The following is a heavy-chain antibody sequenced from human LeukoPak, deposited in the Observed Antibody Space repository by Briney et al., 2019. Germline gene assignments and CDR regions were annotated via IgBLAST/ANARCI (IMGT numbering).Heavy chain of an antibody. V-gene: IGHV4-59*01. CDR2: IYYSGST. J-gene: IGHJ5*02. CDR3: ARDMVRGVMKTDNWFDP. Sequence: SETLSLTSTVSGGSISSYYWSWIRQPPGKGLEWIGYIYYSGSTNYNPSLKSRVTISVDTSKNQFSLKLSSVTAADTAVYYCARDMVRGVMKTDNWFDPWGQGTLVTVSS. CDR1: GGSISSYY. D-gene: IGHD3-10*01.